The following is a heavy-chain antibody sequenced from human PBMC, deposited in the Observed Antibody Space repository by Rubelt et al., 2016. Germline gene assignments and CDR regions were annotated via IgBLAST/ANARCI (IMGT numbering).Heavy chain of an antibody. Sequence: GGGVVQPGRSLRLSCAASGFTFSSYGMHWVRQAPGKGLEWVAVIWYDGSNKYYADSVKGRFTISRDNSKNTLYLQMNSLRAEDTAVYYCARDRRPSDYYYYYYMDVWGKGTTVTVSS. D-gene: IGHD2-2*01. CDR1: GFTFSSYG. CDR2: IWYDGSNK. J-gene: IGHJ6*03. CDR3: ARDRRPSDYYYYYYMDV. V-gene: IGHV3-33*01.